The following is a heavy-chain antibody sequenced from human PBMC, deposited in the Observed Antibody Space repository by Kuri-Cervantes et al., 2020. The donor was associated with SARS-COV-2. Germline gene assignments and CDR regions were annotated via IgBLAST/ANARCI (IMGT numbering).Heavy chain of an antibody. D-gene: IGHD4-17*01. CDR1: GGSISSSSYY. V-gene: IGHV4-39*07. J-gene: IGHJ4*02. Sequence: SETLSLTCTVSGGSISSSSYYWGWIRQPPGKGLEWIGSIYYSGSTYYNPSLKGRVTISVDTSKNQFSLKLSSVTAADTAVYYCARVYGVAFDYWGQGTLVTVSS. CDR3: ARVYGVAFDY. CDR2: IYYSGST.